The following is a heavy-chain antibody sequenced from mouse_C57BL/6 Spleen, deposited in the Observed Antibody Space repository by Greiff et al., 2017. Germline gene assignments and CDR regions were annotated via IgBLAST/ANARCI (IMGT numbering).Heavy chain of an antibody. Sequence: VQLQQSGAELVRPGASVKLSCTASGFNITDYYMHWVKQRPEQGLEWIGRIDPEDGDTEYAPKFQGKATMTVDTSSNTAYLQLSSLTSEDTAVYYCTTGYWDYCDYWGQGTTLTVSS. CDR1: GFNITDYY. V-gene: IGHV14-1*01. CDR2: IDPEDGDT. CDR3: TTGYWDYCDY. J-gene: IGHJ2*01.